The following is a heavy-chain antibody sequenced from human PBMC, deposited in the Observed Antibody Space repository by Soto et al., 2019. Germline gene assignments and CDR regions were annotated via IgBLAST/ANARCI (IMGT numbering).Heavy chain of an antibody. Sequence: SVKVSCKASGGTFSSYTISWVRQAPGQGLEWMGRIIPILGIANYAQKFQGRVTITADKSTSTAYMELSSLRSEDTAVYYCARFSGPRMYYYYYMAVWGKGTTVTVSS. CDR1: GGTFSSYT. J-gene: IGHJ6*03. CDR2: IIPILGIA. D-gene: IGHD6-19*01. CDR3: ARFSGPRMYYYYYMAV. V-gene: IGHV1-69*02.